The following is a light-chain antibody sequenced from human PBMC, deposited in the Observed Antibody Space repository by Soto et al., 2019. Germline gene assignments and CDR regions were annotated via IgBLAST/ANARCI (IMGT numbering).Light chain of an antibody. V-gene: IGKV3-20*01. CDR2: GAS. CDR1: QSVSSSY. Sequence: EIVLTQSPGTLSLSPGERATLSCRASQSVSSSYLAWYQQKPGQAPRLLIYGASSRATGIPDRFSGSGSGTDFTLTIRRLEPEDFAGYYCQQYGRSPYTFGQGTKLEIK. J-gene: IGKJ2*01. CDR3: QQYGRSPYT.